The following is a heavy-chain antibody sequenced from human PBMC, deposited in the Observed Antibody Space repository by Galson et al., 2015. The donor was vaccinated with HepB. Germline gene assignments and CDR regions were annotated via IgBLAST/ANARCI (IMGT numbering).Heavy chain of an antibody. CDR2: IKQDGSEK. D-gene: IGHD3-22*01. CDR3: ARDSYSSNYYPLYYFDY. Sequence: SLRLSCAASGFTFSSYWMTWVRQAPGKGLEWVANIKQDGSEKYYVDSVKGRFTISRDNAKNSLYLQMNSLRAEDTATYYCARDSYSSNYYPLYYFDYWGQGTLVTVSS. J-gene: IGHJ4*02. V-gene: IGHV3-7*01. CDR1: GFTFSSYW.